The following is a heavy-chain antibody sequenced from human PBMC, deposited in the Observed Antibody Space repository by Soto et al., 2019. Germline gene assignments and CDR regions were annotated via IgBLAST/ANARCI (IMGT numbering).Heavy chain of an antibody. J-gene: IGHJ6*02. Sequence: SQTLSLTCAISGDSVSSNSAAWNWIRQSPSRGLEWLGRTYYRSKWYNDYAVSVKSRITINPDTSKNQFSLQLNSVTPEDTAVYYCARDTPIRSWETFFYGMDVWGQGTTVTVSS. CDR3: ARDTPIRSWETFFYGMDV. CDR2: TYYRSKWYN. CDR1: GDSVSSNSAA. V-gene: IGHV6-1*01. D-gene: IGHD1-26*01.